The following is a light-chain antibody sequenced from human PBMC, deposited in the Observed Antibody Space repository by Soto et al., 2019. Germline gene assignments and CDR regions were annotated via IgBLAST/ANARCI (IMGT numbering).Light chain of an antibody. CDR1: QSVSSN. Sequence: EIVMTQSPATLSVSPGERATLSCRASQSVSSNLAWYQQKPGQAPRLLIYGASTRATGIPARFSGSGSGTEFTLTISSLQSEYFAVYYCQQDNNWWTFGQGTKVEIK. CDR2: GAS. J-gene: IGKJ1*01. V-gene: IGKV3-15*01. CDR3: QQDNNWWT.